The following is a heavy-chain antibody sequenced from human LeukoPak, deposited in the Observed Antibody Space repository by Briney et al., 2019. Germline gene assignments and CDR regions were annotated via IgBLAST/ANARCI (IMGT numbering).Heavy chain of an antibody. V-gene: IGHV4-38-2*01. Sequence: SETLSLTCVVSGYSISSGYYWGWIRQPPGKGLEWIGSVFHSGRTNYNPSLKSRVTISVDTSKNQFSLKLSSVTAADAAVYYCAKVAPSDFDYWGQGTLVTVSS. CDR3: AKVAPSDFDY. CDR2: VFHSGRT. J-gene: IGHJ4*02. CDR1: GYSISSGYY. D-gene: IGHD2-15*01.